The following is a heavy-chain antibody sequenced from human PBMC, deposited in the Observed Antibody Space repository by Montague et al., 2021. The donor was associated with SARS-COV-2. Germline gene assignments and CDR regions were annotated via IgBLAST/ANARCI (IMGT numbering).Heavy chain of an antibody. V-gene: IGHV4-59*02. CDR3: ARLEAGDCSGGSCYSSWFDP. D-gene: IGHD2-15*01. CDR1: GGSVSSYY. Sequence: SETLSLTCTVSGGSVSSYYWSWIRQSPGKGLQWLGYIYYSGSTDYNPSLKSRVTMSVDTSKNQLSLRLNSVTTADTAVYYCARLEAGDCSGGSCYSSWFDPWGQGTLVTVSS. J-gene: IGHJ5*02. CDR2: IYYSGST.